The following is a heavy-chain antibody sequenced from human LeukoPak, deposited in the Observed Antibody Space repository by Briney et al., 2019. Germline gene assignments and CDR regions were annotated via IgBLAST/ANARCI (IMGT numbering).Heavy chain of an antibody. CDR1: GFIYSHSA. D-gene: IGHD5-12*01. CDR2: ITGSGDTT. J-gene: IGHJ3*01. CDR3: AKDHLNYASDPSGAFDL. Sequence: PGGSLRLSCAASGFIYSHSAMSWVRQAPGKGLEWVSTITGSGDTTAYADSVKGRFTISRDNSRNRLYLQMSSLRAEDTAIFYCAKDHLNYASDPSGAFDLWGQGTAVIVSS. V-gene: IGHV3-23*01.